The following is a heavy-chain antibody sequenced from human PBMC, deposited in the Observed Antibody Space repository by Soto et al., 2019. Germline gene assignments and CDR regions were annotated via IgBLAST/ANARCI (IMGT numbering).Heavy chain of an antibody. CDR3: ARDRYSVGRWKNYGMDV. V-gene: IGHV4-59*01. Sequence: PSETLSLTCTVSGGSISSYYWSWIRQPPGKGLEWIGYIYYSGSTNYNPSLKSRVTISVDTSKNQFSLKLSSVTAADTAVYYCARDRYSVGRWKNYGMDVWGQGTTVTVSS. D-gene: IGHD5-18*01. CDR2: IYYSGST. CDR1: GGSISSYY. J-gene: IGHJ6*02.